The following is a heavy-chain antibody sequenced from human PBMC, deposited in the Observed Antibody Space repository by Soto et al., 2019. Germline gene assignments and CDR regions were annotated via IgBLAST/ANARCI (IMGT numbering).Heavy chain of an antibody. V-gene: IGHV3-30*18. Sequence: QVQLVESGGGVVQPGRSLRLSCAASGFTFNNYAMHWVRQAPGKGLEWLTIISYDGSNKYYADSLKGRFTISRDNSKNTLYLQMNSLRPEDTALYYCPKSTLTTVTTSLDYCGHGTLVTVSS. CDR2: ISYDGSNK. D-gene: IGHD4-17*01. CDR3: PKSTLTTVTTSLDY. J-gene: IGHJ4*01. CDR1: GFTFNNYA.